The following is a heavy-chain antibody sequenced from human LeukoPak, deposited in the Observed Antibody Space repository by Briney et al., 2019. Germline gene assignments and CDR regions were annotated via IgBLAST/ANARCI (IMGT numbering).Heavy chain of an antibody. D-gene: IGHD2-15*01. V-gene: IGHV4-34*01. CDR2: INHSGST. CDR3: ARGRNGIVVVVAATRTLDY. CDR1: GGSFSGYY. Sequence: SETLSLTCAVYGGSFSGYYWSWIRQPPGKGLEWIGEINHSGSTNYNPSLKSRVTISVDTCKNQFSLKLSSVTAADTAVYYCARGRNGIVVVVAATRTLDYWGQGTLVTVSS. J-gene: IGHJ4*02.